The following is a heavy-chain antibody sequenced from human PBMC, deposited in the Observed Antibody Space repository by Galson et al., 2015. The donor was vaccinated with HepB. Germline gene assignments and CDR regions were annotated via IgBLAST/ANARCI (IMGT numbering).Heavy chain of an antibody. CDR2: ITWNSDSV. D-gene: IGHD3-10*01. J-gene: IGHJ3*02. CDR3: VKDRGWFGAFEI. CDR1: GLSFDDSA. Sequence: SLRLSCAVSGLSFDDSAMHWVRQAPGKGLEWVSGITWNSDSVVYVDSVKGRFTISRDNAKNSPYLQMNSLRVEDTALYYCVKDRGWFGAFEIWGQGTVVTVSS. V-gene: IGHV3-9*01.